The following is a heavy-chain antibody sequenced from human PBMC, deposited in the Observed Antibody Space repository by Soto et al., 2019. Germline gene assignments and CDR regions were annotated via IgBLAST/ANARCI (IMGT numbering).Heavy chain of an antibody. CDR2: ISSNSAYI. J-gene: IGHJ5*02. CDR1: GFTFRSFT. Sequence: VHLVESGGGLVKPGGSLRLSCAASGFTFRSFTMNWVRQAPGKGLEWVSTISSNSAYIYYTDALRGRFTISRDNAKHSLHLQMHRLRAEHTAVYYCTRDASRDSSARGWFDPWGPGTLVTVSS. D-gene: IGHD6-13*01. V-gene: IGHV3-21*04. CDR3: TRDASRDSSARGWFDP.